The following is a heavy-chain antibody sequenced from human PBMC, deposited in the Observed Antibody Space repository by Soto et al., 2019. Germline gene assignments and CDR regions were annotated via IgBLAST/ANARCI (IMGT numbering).Heavy chain of an antibody. CDR3: AKPLTTGYYFPFDY. CDR2: IMPGSSHI. CDR1: GFTFSIYS. J-gene: IGHJ4*02. D-gene: IGHD3-9*01. V-gene: IGHV3-48*01. Sequence: GGSLRLSCAASGFTFSIYSMNWVRQAPGKGLEWVSYIMPGSSHIFYADSVKGRFTISRDNAKNSLYLQMNSLRAEDTAVYYCAKPLTTGYYFPFDYWGQGTLVTVSS.